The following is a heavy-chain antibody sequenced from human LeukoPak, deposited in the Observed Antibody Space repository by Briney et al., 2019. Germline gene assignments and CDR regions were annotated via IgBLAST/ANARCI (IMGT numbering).Heavy chain of an antibody. J-gene: IGHJ6*03. Sequence: SETLSLTCTVSGGSISSSSYYWGWIRQPPGKGLEWIGSIYYSGSTYYNPSLKSRVTISVDTSKNQFSLKLSSVTAADTAVYYCARAPGGGYSYGQDTYYYYYYMDVWGKGTTVTVSS. D-gene: IGHD5-18*01. CDR2: IYYSGST. V-gene: IGHV4-39*01. CDR1: GGSISSSSYY. CDR3: ARAPGGGYSYGQDTYYYYYYMDV.